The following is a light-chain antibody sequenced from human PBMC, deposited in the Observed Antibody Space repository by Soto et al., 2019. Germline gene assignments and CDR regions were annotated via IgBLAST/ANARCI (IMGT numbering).Light chain of an antibody. V-gene: IGLV2-23*01. Sequence: QSALTQPASVSGSPGQSITISCTGTSSDVGGYNLVSWYQQHPGKAPKVMIYEGSKRPSGVSNRFSGSKSGNTASLTISGLQAEDEADYYCCSYAGSSTYVFGTGTKVNV. CDR2: EGS. J-gene: IGLJ1*01. CDR1: SSDVGGYNL. CDR3: CSYAGSSTYV.